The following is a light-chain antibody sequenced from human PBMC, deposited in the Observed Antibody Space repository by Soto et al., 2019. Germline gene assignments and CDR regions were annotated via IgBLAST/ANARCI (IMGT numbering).Light chain of an antibody. CDR1: QSMSNY. Sequence: DIQMTQSPSSLSAAIGDRVTITCRASQSMSNYLNWYQQKPGKGPKLLIYGASSLQSGVPSRFSASGSGTDFTLTIRSLQPEDFATYYCQQTFRPPRTFGGGTKVVIK. J-gene: IGKJ4*01. V-gene: IGKV1-39*01. CDR3: QQTFRPPRT. CDR2: GAS.